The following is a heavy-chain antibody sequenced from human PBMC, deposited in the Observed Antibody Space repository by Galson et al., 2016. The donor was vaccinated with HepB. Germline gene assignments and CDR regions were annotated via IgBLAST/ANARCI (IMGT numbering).Heavy chain of an antibody. J-gene: IGHJ4*02. Sequence: SLRLSCAASGFTFSSYSMNWVRQAPGKGLEWVSFISSSSSYIYYADSVKGRFPISRDNAKNSVYLQMNSLRAEDTAVYYCARFLDNPERMSSSWYVAFSIWGQGTLVTVPS. CDR1: GFTFSSYS. CDR3: ARFLDNPERMSSSWYVAFSI. CDR2: ISSSSSYI. V-gene: IGHV3-21*01. D-gene: IGHD6-13*01.